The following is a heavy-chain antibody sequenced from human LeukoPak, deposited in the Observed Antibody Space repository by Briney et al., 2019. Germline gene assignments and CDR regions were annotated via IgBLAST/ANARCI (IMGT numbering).Heavy chain of an antibody. CDR2: INPYNDNT. CDR1: GYTFITSG. CDR3: ARIRQGYFYDRSGYYLDAFDM. J-gene: IGHJ3*02. V-gene: IGHV1-18*01. Sequence: ASVKVCCKASGYTFITSGISWVRQAPGQGLEWMGWINPYNDNTKYGQKLQGRVTMTTDTSTSTAYMELRSLRSDDTAVYYCARIRQGYFYDRSGYYLDAFDMWGQGTMVTVSS. D-gene: IGHD3-22*01.